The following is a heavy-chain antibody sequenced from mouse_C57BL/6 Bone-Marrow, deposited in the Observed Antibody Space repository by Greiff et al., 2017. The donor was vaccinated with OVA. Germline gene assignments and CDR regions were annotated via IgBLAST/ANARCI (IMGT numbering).Heavy chain of an antibody. D-gene: IGHD1-1*01. CDR3: AREGHYYGSSLAWFAY. J-gene: IGHJ3*01. CDR2: INPGSGGT. Sequence: VHLVESGAELVRPGTSVKVSCKASGYAFTNYLIEWVKQRPGQGLEWIGVINPGSGGTNYNEKFKGKATLTADKSSSTAYMQLSSLTSEDSAVYFCAREGHYYGSSLAWFAYWGQGTLVTVSA. CDR1: GYAFTNYL. V-gene: IGHV1-54*01.